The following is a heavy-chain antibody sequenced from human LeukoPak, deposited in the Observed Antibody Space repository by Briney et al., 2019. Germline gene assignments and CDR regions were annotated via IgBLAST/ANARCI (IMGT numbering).Heavy chain of an antibody. J-gene: IGHJ3*02. D-gene: IGHD3-3*01. CDR1: GYTFTSYD. V-gene: IGHV1-8*03. CDR3: AKAGAREWLLARGHDDFDI. Sequence: ASVKVSCKASGYTFTSYDINWVRQAPGQGLEWMGWMNPNSGKTGYAQKFQGRVTITRNTSISTAYMELSSLRSEDTAVYYCAKAGAREWLLARGHDDFDIWGQGTMVTVSS. CDR2: MNPNSGKT.